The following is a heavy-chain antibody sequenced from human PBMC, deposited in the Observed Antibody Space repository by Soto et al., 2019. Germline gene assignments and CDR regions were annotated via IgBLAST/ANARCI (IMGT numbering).Heavy chain of an antibody. J-gene: IGHJ5*02. CDR2: ISGSGGST. Sequence: GGSLRLSCAASGLTFSSYAMSWVRQAPGKGLEWVSAISGSGGSTYYADSVKGRFTISRDNSKNTPYLQMNSLRAEDTAVYYCAIDQLYIRGVIHNWFDPWGQGTLVTVSS. CDR3: AIDQLYIRGVIHNWFDP. D-gene: IGHD3-10*02. CDR1: GLTFSSYA. V-gene: IGHV3-23*01.